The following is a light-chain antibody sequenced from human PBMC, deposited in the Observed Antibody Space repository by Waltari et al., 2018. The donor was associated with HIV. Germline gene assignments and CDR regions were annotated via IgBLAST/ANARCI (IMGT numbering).Light chain of an antibody. Sequence: QAVLTQPPSVSAAPGPKVTISRPGRRSNIGNHYVSWYQQFPGKAPKVLSYDNNKRPPGVPDRFSGSRSGTSATLGVAGLQTGDEADYYCGTWDTSLSAGVFGGGTKLTVL. CDR3: GTWDTSLSAGV. V-gene: IGLV1-51*01. CDR2: DNN. CDR1: RSNIGNHY. J-gene: IGLJ3*02.